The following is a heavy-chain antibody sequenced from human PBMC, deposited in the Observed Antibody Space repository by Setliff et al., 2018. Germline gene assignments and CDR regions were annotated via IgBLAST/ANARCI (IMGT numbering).Heavy chain of an antibody. D-gene: IGHD3-10*01. CDR2: IKQDGSEK. V-gene: IGHV3-7*01. Sequence: PGGSLRLSCAASGFTFSRYWMSWVRQAPGKGLEWVANIKQDGSEKYYVDSVKGRFTISRDNAKNSLYLQMNSLRAEDTAVYYCARGHAYGSRFYYYYYGMDVWGQGTTVTVSS. CDR1: GFTFSRYW. CDR3: ARGHAYGSRFYYYYYGMDV. J-gene: IGHJ6*02.